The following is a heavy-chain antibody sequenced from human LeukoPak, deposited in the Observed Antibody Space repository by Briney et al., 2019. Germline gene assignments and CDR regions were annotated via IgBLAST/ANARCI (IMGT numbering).Heavy chain of an antibody. J-gene: IGHJ4*02. CDR1: GFTFSSYA. V-gene: IGHV3-30-3*01. Sequence: PGRSLRLSCAASGFTFSSYAMHWVRQAPGKGLEWVAVISYDGSNKYYADSVKGRFTISRDNSKNTLYLQMNSLRAEDTAVYYCAKVIGSSPVGYFDYWGQGTPVTVSS. CDR3: AKVIGSSPVGYFDY. CDR2: ISYDGSNK. D-gene: IGHD6-6*01.